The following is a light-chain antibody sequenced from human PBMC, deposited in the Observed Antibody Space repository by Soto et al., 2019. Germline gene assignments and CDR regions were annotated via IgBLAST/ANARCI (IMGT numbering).Light chain of an antibody. Sequence: EIVLTQSPATMSSFPGDRVTLSCRARQYINTRLAWYQHRPGQAPRLLIYQTSIRAAGIPARFSASESGTDFTLNISDVQPEDFALYYCHQRQSWPRTFGQGTKVDI. CDR3: HQRQSWPRT. J-gene: IGKJ1*01. CDR2: QTS. V-gene: IGKV3-11*01. CDR1: QYINTR.